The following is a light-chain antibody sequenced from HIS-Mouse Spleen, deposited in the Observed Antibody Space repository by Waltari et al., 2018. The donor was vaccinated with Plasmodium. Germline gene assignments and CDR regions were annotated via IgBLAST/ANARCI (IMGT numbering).Light chain of an antibody. CDR1: QSVSSN. Sequence: EIVMRQSPATLSVSPGERATLSCRASQSVSSNSAWYQQKPGQAPRLLIFGASTRATGIPARFSGSWSGTEFTLTISSLQSEDFAVYYCQQYNNWSFTFGPGTKVDIK. CDR3: QQYNNWSFT. V-gene: IGKV3-15*01. CDR2: GAS. J-gene: IGKJ3*01.